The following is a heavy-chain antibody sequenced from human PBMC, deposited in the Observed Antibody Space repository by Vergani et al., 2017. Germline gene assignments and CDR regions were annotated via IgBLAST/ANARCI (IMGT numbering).Heavy chain of an antibody. Sequence: QVQLQQWGAGLLKPSEPLSLTCAVYGGSFCGYYWSWIRQPPGKGLEWIGEINHSGSTNYNPSLKSRVTISVDTSKNQFSLNLSAVTAADTAVYYCARGGFVYDILTGYYPWYDPWDEGTLTAASS. CDR2: INHSGST. CDR3: ARGGFVYDILTGYYPWYDP. D-gene: IGHD3-9*01. CDR1: GGSFCGYY. J-gene: IGHJ5*02. V-gene: IGHV4-34*01.